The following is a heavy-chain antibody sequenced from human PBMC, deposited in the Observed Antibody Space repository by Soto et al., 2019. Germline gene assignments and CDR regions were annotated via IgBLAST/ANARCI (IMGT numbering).Heavy chain of an antibody. D-gene: IGHD3-3*01. V-gene: IGHV3-48*01. CDR1: GFTFSSYS. J-gene: IGHJ6*03. CDR3: ARDQLISGLFLEWLLPRDYYYMDV. CDR2: ISSSSSTI. Sequence: EVQLVESGGGLVQPGGSLRLSCAASGFTFSSYSMNWVRQAPGKGLEWVSYISSSSSTIYYADSVKGRFTISRDNAKNSLYLQMNSLRAEDKAVYYCARDQLISGLFLEWLLPRDYYYMDVWGKGTTVTVSS.